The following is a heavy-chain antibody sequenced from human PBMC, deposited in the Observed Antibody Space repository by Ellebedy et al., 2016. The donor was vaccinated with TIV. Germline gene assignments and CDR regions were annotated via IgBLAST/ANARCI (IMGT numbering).Heavy chain of an antibody. V-gene: IGHV4-59*08. D-gene: IGHD3-10*01. Sequence: GSLRLSCTVSGGSISSYYWSWVRQPPGQGLEWIGYIDSSGSTNYNPSLKSRVTISVDTSKNQFSLRLSSVTAADTAVYYCARWFGELLYVRWFDPWGQGTLVTVSS. CDR3: ARWFGELLYVRWFDP. J-gene: IGHJ5*02. CDR1: GGSISSYY. CDR2: IDSSGST.